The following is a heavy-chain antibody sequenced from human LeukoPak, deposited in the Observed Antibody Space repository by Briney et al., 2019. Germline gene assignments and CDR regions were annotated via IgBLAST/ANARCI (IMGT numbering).Heavy chain of an antibody. Sequence: SETLSLTCTVSGGSISSGGYYWSWIRQHPGKGLEWIGYIYYSGSTYYNPFLKSRVTISVDTSKNQFSLKLSSVTAADTAVYYCAREGPAANYYMDVWGKGTTVTVSS. CDR1: GGSISSGGYY. CDR3: AREGPAANYYMDV. CDR2: IYYSGST. D-gene: IGHD2-2*01. J-gene: IGHJ6*03. V-gene: IGHV4-31*03.